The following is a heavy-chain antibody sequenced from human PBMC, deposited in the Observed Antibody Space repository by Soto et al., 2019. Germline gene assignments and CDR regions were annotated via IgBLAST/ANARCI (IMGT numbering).Heavy chain of an antibody. D-gene: IGHD3-3*01. Sequence: PSETLSLTCTVSGGSISSYYWSWIRQPPGKGLEWIGYIYYSGSTNYNPSLKSRVTISVDTSKNQFSLKLSSVTAADTAVYYCASSQYYDFWSGYYTSYMDVWGKGTTVTVSS. CDR2: IYYSGST. CDR1: GGSISSYY. CDR3: ASSQYYDFWSGYYTSYMDV. J-gene: IGHJ6*03. V-gene: IGHV4-59*08.